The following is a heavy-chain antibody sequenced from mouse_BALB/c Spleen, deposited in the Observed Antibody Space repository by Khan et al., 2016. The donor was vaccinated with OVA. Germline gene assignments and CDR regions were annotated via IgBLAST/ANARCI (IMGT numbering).Heavy chain of an antibody. CDR2: IYPGNVNT. D-gene: IGHD1-1*01. CDR3: TRWDYFGPYAMDY. V-gene: IGHV1S56*01. J-gene: IGHJ4*01. CDR1: GSTFTSYY. Sequence: VQLQESGPELVKPGASVRISCRASGSTFTSYYIHWVKQRPGQGLEWIGWIYPGNVNTNYNENFKGKAKMTADKSYRTAYMLLSRLTSEDASVYFCTRWDYFGPYAMDYWGQGTSVIVSS.